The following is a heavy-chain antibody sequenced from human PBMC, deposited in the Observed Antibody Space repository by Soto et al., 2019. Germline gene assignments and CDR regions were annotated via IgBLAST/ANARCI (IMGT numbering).Heavy chain of an antibody. CDR2: LYDVDGS. D-gene: IGHD1-1*01. CDR3: ASWHEREHAYDV. Sequence: DVQLVESGGGLIQPGESLRLSGAAFGLTGSGKKYVAWGRQAPGKGLEWVSALYDVDGSFYADSVKGRFTTSSDSSKTTVYLQMNGLRPDDTAVYYCASWHEREHAYDVWGQGTTVTFS. J-gene: IGHJ3*01. CDR1: GLTGSGKKY. V-gene: IGHV3-53*01.